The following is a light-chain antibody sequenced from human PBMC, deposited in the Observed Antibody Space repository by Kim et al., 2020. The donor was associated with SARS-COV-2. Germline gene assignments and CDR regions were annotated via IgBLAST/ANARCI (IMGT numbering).Light chain of an antibody. CDR1: ISNF. CDR2: AAS. Sequence: ISNFLNWYQQKPGKAPKVLIYAASSLQSGVPSRFSGSGSGTEFTLTISSLQPEDFATYYCQQSLNTPRTFGGGTKVDIK. V-gene: IGKV1-39*01. CDR3: QQSLNTPRT. J-gene: IGKJ4*01.